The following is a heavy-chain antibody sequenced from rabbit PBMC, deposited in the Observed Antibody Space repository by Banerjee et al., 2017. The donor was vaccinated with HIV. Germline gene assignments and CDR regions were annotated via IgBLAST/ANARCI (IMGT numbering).Heavy chain of an antibody. CDR2: IYTGSSGST. J-gene: IGHJ4*01. V-gene: IGHV1S45*01. CDR3: ARDRYTLSSDYSYYFGL. CDR1: GFSFSGSYW. Sequence: LEESGGGLVQPEGSLALTCKASGFSFSGSYWICWVRQAPGKGLEWIGCIYTGSSGSTYYASWAKGRFTISKTSSTTVTLQMTSLTAADTATYFCARDRYTLSSDYSYYFGLWGQGTLVTVS. D-gene: IGHD1-1*01.